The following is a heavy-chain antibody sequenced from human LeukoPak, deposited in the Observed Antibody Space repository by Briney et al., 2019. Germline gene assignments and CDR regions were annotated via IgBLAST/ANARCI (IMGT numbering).Heavy chain of an antibody. J-gene: IGHJ6*03. Sequence: SETLSLTCTVSVGSISSYYWSWVRQPPGKGLEWIGYIYYSGGTNYKPPLKSRVTISVDTSKNQFSLKLSSVTAADTAVYYCARTTEAHSWRTRYYDYYMDVWGKGTTVTVSS. CDR1: VGSISSYY. D-gene: IGHD6-13*01. CDR3: ARTTEAHSWRTRYYDYYMDV. V-gene: IGHV4-59*01. CDR2: IYYSGGT.